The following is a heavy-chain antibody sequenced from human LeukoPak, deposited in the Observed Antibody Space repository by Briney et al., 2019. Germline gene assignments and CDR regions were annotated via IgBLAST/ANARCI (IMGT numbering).Heavy chain of an antibody. V-gene: IGHV1-69*01. J-gene: IGHJ3*02. CDR1: GGTFSSYA. Sequence: ASVKVSCKASGGTFSSYAISWVRQAPGQGLEWMGGIIPIFGTANYAQKFRGRVTITADESTSTAYMELSSLRSEDTAVYYCATASTVTTERGSVVRAFDIWGRGTMVTVSS. D-gene: IGHD4-17*01. CDR2: IIPIFGTA. CDR3: ATASTVTTERGSVVRAFDI.